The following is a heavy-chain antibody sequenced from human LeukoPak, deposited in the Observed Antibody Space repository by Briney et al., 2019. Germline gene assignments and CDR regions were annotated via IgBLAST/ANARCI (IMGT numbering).Heavy chain of an antibody. CDR3: ARAGIQLWLVGGDY. CDR2: ISAYNGNT. D-gene: IGHD5-18*01. J-gene: IGHJ4*02. Sequence: ASVKVSCKASGYTFTTYGISWVRQAPGHGLEWMGWISAYNGNTNYAQKLQGRVTMTTDTSTSTAYMELRSLRSDDTAVYYCARAGIQLWLVGGDYWGQGTRVTVSS. CDR1: GYTFTTYG. V-gene: IGHV1-18*01.